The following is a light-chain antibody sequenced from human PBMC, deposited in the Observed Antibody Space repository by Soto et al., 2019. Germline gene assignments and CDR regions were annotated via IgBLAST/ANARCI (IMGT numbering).Light chain of an antibody. CDR3: SSYTSSSTYV. J-gene: IGLJ1*01. CDR1: GSDVGGYDY. Sequence: QSALTQPASVSGSPGQSITISCTGTGSDVGGYDYVSWYQHHPGKAPKVMIYEDTNRPSGVSNRFSGSKSGNTASLTISGLLAEDEADYYCSSYTSSSTYVFGTGTKVTVL. CDR2: EDT. V-gene: IGLV2-14*01.